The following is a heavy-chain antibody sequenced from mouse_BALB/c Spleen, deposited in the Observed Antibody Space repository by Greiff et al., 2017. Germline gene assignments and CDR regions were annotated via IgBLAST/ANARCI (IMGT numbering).Heavy chain of an antibody. D-gene: IGHD1-1*01. V-gene: IGHV1S29*02. CDR2: IYPYNGGT. J-gene: IGHJ3*01. Sequence: VQLQQSGPELVKPGASVKISCKASGYTFTDYNMHWVKQSHGKSLEWIGYIYPYNGGTGYNQKFKSKATLTVDNSSSTAYMELRSLTSEDSAVYYCAREGGSSLGWFAYWGQGTLVTVSA. CDR1: GYTFTDYN. CDR3: AREGGSSLGWFAY.